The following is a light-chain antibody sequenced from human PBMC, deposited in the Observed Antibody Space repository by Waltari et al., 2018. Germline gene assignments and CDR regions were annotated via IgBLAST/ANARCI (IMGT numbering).Light chain of an antibody. CDR2: RDT. V-gene: IGLV3-25*03. CDR3: QSADSSGNYVV. Sequence: SYELTQPPSVSVSPGQTPRITCSGDALPKQDAYWYQQRPGQAPVLVIYRDTERPSGIPERFSGSSSGTIVTLTISGVQAEDEADYYCQSADSSGNYVVFGGGTKLTVL. J-gene: IGLJ2*01. CDR1: ALPKQD.